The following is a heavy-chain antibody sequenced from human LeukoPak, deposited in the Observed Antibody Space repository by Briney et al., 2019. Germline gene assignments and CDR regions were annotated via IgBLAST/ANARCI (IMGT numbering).Heavy chain of an antibody. D-gene: IGHD3-22*01. J-gene: IGHJ4*02. CDR1: GFTLRSYW. Sequence: PGGSLRLSCAASGFTLRSYWIHWVRQAPGKGLVWVSRIESDGSSTTYADSVKGRFTISRDNAKNTLYLQMNSLRVEDTAVYYCARDPRYYDNSGRSDYWGQGTLVTVSS. CDR2: IESDGSST. V-gene: IGHV3-74*01. CDR3: ARDPRYYDNSGRSDY.